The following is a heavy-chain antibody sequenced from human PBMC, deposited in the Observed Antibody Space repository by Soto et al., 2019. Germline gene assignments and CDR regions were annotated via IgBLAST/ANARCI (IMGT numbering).Heavy chain of an antibody. D-gene: IGHD6-19*01. J-gene: IGHJ6*02. Sequence: ASVKVSCKASGGTFSTYAIDWVRQAPGQGLEWMGGIIPLFGTAKYAQNFQGRITITADESTNTAYMELRSLRSEDTAVYYCARDKVQWRVSYYYYGMDVWGQGTTVTVSS. V-gene: IGHV1-69*13. CDR1: GGTFSTYA. CDR2: IIPLFGTA. CDR3: ARDKVQWRVSYYYYGMDV.